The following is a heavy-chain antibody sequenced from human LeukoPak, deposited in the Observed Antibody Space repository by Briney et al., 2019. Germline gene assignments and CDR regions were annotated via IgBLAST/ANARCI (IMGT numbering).Heavy chain of an antibody. CDR2: IRSKAYGGTT. CDR1: GFTFGDYA. Sequence: PGGSLRLSCTASGFTFGDYAMSWVRQAPGKGLEWVGFIRSKAYGGTTEYAASVKGRFTISRDDSKNSLYLHMNSLRTEDTAVYHCSRDGGEGGNSAFDIWGRGTMVTVSS. V-gene: IGHV3-49*04. D-gene: IGHD3-16*01. J-gene: IGHJ3*02. CDR3: SRDGGEGGNSAFDI.